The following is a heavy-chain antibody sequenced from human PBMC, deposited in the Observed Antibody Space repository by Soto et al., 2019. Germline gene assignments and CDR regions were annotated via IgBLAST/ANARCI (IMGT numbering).Heavy chain of an antibody. J-gene: IGHJ4*02. CDR1: GFTFSSYA. Sequence: PGGSLRLSCAASGFTFSSYAMSWVRQAPGKGLEWVSAISGSGGSTYYADSMKGRFTISRDNSKNTLYLQMNSLRAEDTAVYYCAKDNTRMVRGVIIPGYFDYWGQGTLVTVSS. V-gene: IGHV3-23*01. D-gene: IGHD3-10*01. CDR3: AKDNTRMVRGVIIPGYFDY. CDR2: ISGSGGST.